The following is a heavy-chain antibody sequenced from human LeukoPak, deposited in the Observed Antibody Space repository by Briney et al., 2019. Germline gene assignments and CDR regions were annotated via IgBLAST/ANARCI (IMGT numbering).Heavy chain of an antibody. J-gene: IGHJ4*02. V-gene: IGHV3-7*01. Sequence: GGSLTLACAASGFTFSHYWMTWVRQAAGKGPEWVANIKQDGSEKYYVDSVKGRFTISRDNAKNSLDLQMNSLRVEDTAVYYCARGRWGHFDYWGQGTLVTVSS. D-gene: IGHD3-16*01. CDR1: GFTFSHYW. CDR3: ARGRWGHFDY. CDR2: IKQDGSEK.